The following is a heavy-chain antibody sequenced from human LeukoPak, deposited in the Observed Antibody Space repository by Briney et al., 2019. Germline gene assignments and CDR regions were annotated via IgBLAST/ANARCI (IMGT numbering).Heavy chain of an antibody. Sequence: GGSLRLSCAASGFTFSSYSMNWVRQAPGKGLEWVSSISSSSYIYYADSVKGRFTISRDNAKNSLYLQMNSLRAEDTAVYYCARAPLMRCSSTSCYSDYWGQGTLVTVSS. V-gene: IGHV3-21*01. CDR3: ARAPLMRCSSTSCYSDY. J-gene: IGHJ4*02. CDR2: ISSSSYI. D-gene: IGHD2-2*01. CDR1: GFTFSSYS.